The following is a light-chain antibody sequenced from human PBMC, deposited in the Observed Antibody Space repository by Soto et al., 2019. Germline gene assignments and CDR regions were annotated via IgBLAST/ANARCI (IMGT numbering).Light chain of an antibody. CDR2: EVK. Sequence: QSALTQPASVSASPGQSITISCTGTSTDIGTYNHVSWYQDHPDKAPKLLIYEVKNRPSGVSNRFSGSKSGNTASLTISGLQAEDEADYYCASYTYKDPWVLGGGTKLTVL. CDR3: ASYTYKDPWV. J-gene: IGLJ3*02. V-gene: IGLV2-14*01. CDR1: STDIGTYNH.